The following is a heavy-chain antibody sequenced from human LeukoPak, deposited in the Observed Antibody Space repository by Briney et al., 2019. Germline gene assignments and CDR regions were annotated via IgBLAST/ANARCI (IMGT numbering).Heavy chain of an antibody. CDR3: ASSQGIQLWGPKENYFDY. CDR2: IIPIFGTA. D-gene: IGHD5-18*01. V-gene: IGHV1-69*01. J-gene: IGHJ4*02. CDR1: GGTFSSYA. Sequence: SVKVSCKASGGTFSSYAISWVRQAPGQGLEWMGGIIPIFGTANYAQKFQGRVTITADESTSTAYMELSSLRSEDTAVYYCASSQGIQLWGPKENYFDYWGQGTLVTVSS.